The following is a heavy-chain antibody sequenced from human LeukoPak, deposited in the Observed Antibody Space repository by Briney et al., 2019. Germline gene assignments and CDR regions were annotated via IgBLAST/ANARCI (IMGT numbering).Heavy chain of an antibody. J-gene: IGHJ4*02. Sequence: PSETLSLTWTVSDASINGHYWSWIRQSPGKGLEWIGYVFYSGSTNYNPSFTSRVTISLDTSKNQVSLRLISVTAADTAVYYCAREIAAAFAIWGQGTLVTVSS. CDR1: DASINGHY. CDR3: AREIAAAFAI. CDR2: VFYSGST. V-gene: IGHV4-59*11. D-gene: IGHD2-2*01.